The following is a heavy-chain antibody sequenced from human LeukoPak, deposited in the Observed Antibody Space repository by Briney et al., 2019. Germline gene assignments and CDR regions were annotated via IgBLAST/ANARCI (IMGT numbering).Heavy chain of an antibody. J-gene: IGHJ4*02. CDR2: IYSGGST. CDR1: GGSFSGYY. CDR3: ARAGDAYYFDY. V-gene: IGHV3-53*01. D-gene: IGHD3-10*01. Sequence: PSETLSLTCAVYGGSFSGYYLSWVRQAPGKGLEWVSVIYSGGSTYYADSVKGRFTISRDNSKNTLYLQMNSLRAEDTAVYYCARAGDAYYFDYWGQGTLVTVSS.